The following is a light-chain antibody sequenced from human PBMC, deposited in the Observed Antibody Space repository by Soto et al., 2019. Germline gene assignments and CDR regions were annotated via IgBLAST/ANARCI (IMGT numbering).Light chain of an antibody. Sequence: QSALARPASVSGSPGQSITISCTGTSSDIHDYKFVSWYQQHPGKAPKLIIYEVTRRPSGVSDRFSGSKSGNMASLTISGLQAEDEADYYCTSYARSGYVFGTGTKVTVL. V-gene: IGLV2-14*01. CDR3: TSYARSGYV. CDR1: SSDIHDYKF. CDR2: EVT. J-gene: IGLJ1*01.